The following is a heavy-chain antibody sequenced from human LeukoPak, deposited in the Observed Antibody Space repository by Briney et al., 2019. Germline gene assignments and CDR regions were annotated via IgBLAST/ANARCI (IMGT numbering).Heavy chain of an antibody. CDR1: EFLFSNYW. J-gene: IGHJ6*02. V-gene: IGHV3-74*01. CDR2: IDSDGSPT. Sequence: GSLRLSCAASEFLFSNYWMHWVRQVPGEGLVWVSRIDSDGSPTTYADSVEGRFTISRDNAQNTLYLQMNSLTAEDTAVYYCARESQQYWSVGALDVWGQGTTVTVSS. D-gene: IGHD2/OR15-2a*01. CDR3: ARESQQYWSVGALDV.